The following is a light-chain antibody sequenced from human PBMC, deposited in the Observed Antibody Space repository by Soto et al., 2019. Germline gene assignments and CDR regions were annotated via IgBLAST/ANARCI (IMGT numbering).Light chain of an antibody. CDR1: QDINKN. V-gene: IGKV1-33*01. Sequence: IEITQSPSSLSASVVDRITISCQASQDINKNLIWYQQKPGKAPKLLIYDASDLETGVPSRFSGSGSGTGFTFTISSLQPEDFATYYCQQYESLPLTFGQGTRLAIK. CDR3: QQYESLPLT. CDR2: DAS. J-gene: IGKJ5*01.